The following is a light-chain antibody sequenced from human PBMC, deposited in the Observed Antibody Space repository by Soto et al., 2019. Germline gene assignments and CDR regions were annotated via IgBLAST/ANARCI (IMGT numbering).Light chain of an antibody. V-gene: IGKV1-39*01. CDR3: QQYNNWPPST. Sequence: DTQMTQSPSSLPASVGDSFTITCLASQTVAKSLNWYQQKPGKAPDLLIYATSHLHSEVPSRFSGSGSGTDFTLTINSLQSEDVGVYYCQQYNNWPPSTFGQGTRLEIK. CDR1: QTVAKS. CDR2: ATS. J-gene: IGKJ5*01.